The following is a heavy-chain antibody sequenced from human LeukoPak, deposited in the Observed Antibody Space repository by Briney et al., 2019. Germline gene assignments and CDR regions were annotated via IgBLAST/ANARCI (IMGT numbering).Heavy chain of an antibody. V-gene: IGHV1-18*01. CDR2: ISTYNGGT. CDR3: ARSYYYDSSAYSDY. CDR1: GYTFTSYG. Sequence: ASVNVSCKASGYTFTSYGINWVRQAPGQGLEWMGWISTYNGGTNYAQRLQGRVTMTTDTSTSTAYMELRSLRSDDTAVYYCARSYYYDSSAYSDYWGQGTLVIVSS. J-gene: IGHJ4*02. D-gene: IGHD3-22*01.